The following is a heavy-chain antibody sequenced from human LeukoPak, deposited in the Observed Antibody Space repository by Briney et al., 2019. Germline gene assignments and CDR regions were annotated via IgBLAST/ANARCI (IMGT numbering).Heavy chain of an antibody. CDR3: ARDLLNDEGSSYFFDQ. Sequence: PGGSLRLSCAASGFTFSSYSMNWVRQAPGKGLEWVSYISQSSDRIYHADSVKSRFTISRDNAKNSLYLQMDSLRVEDTAVYYCARDLLNDEGSSYFFDQWGQGTLVTVAS. D-gene: IGHD2-2*01. J-gene: IGHJ4*02. CDR2: ISQSSDRI. V-gene: IGHV3-48*04. CDR1: GFTFSSYS.